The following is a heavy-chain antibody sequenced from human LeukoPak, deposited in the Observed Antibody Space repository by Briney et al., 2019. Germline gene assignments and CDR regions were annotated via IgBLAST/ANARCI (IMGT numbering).Heavy chain of an antibody. J-gene: IGHJ3*01. D-gene: IGHD3-3*01. CDR3: ARETGANYDPGAFDV. CDR1: GYSFTGYY. Sequence: ASVKVSCKASGYSFTGYYIHWVRQAPGQGLEWMGWMNPKSGGTGSAEKFEGRVTMTRDTSLRTVYLELRRLRSDDTAVYYCARETGANYDPGAFDVWGQGTMVTVSS. V-gene: IGHV1-2*02. CDR2: MNPKSGGT.